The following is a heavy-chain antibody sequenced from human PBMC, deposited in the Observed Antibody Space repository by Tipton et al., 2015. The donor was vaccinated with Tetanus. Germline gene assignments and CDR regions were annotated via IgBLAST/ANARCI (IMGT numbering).Heavy chain of an antibody. V-gene: IGHV4-39*01. CDR2: VYQSGRP. CDR1: GGSISRPDLY. CDR3: AILPKHWLAPRGAP. J-gene: IGHJ5*02. D-gene: IGHD6-19*01. Sequence: TLSLTCSVSGGSISRPDLYWAWIRQPPGKGLEWIGSVYQSGRPNFNPSLKSRVTVTVDTSKSQFSLNLTSVTAADTAVYYCAILPKHWLAPRGAPWGQGILVTVSS.